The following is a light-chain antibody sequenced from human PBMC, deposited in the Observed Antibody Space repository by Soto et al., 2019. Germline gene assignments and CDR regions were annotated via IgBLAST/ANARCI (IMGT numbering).Light chain of an antibody. CDR1: QSISSY. CDR2: AAS. Sequence: DIQMTQSPSSLSASVGDRVTITCRASQSISSYLNWYQQKPGKAPKLLIYAASSLQSGVPSRFSGSGSGTDFTLTISSLQPEEFATYDCQQSYSTPWTFGKGTNVEIK. V-gene: IGKV1-39*01. CDR3: QQSYSTPWT. J-gene: IGKJ1*01.